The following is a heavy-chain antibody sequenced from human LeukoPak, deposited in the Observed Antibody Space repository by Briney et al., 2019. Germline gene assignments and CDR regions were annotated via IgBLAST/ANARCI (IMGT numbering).Heavy chain of an antibody. CDR3: ARQASQPGIAAAGTLDY. V-gene: IGHV5-10-1*01. J-gene: IGHJ4*02. CDR2: IDPSGSYT. Sequence: GESLKISCKGSGYSFTSYWISWVRQMPGKGLEWMGRIDPSGSYTNYSPSFQGHVTISADKSISTAYLQWSSLKASDTAMYYCARQASQPGIAAAGTLDYWGQGTLVTVSS. D-gene: IGHD6-13*01. CDR1: GYSFTSYW.